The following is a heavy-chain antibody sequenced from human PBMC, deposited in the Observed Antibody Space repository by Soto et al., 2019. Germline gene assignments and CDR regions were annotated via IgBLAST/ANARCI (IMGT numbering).Heavy chain of an antibody. Sequence: GGALRPSCAAPGFTFCSFALSWVRQAPGKGLEWVSGISQSGASTYYVDSVKGRFTISRDNSKNTLYVEMNSLRAEDTAQYYCATRWSPGGFDVWGQGTMVTVSS. CDR3: ATRWSPGGFDV. J-gene: IGHJ3*01. V-gene: IGHV3-23*01. D-gene: IGHD2-15*01. CDR1: GFTFCSFA. CDR2: ISQSGAST.